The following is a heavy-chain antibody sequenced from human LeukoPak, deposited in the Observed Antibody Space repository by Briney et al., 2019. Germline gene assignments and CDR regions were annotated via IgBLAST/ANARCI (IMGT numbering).Heavy chain of an antibody. J-gene: IGHJ5*02. D-gene: IGHD3-10*01. V-gene: IGHV4-34*01. CDR2: INHSGST. CDR1: GGSFSGYY. Sequence: SETLSLTCAVYGGSFSGYYWSWNRQPPGKGLEWIGEINHSGSTNYNPSLKSRVTISVDTSKNQFSLKLSSVTAADTAVYYCARGPLLYYYGSGSYLGWFDPWGQGTLVTVSS. CDR3: ARGPLLYYYGSGSYLGWFDP.